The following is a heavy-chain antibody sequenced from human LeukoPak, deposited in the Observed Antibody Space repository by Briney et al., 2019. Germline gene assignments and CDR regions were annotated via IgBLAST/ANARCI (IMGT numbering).Heavy chain of an antibody. D-gene: IGHD1-26*01. V-gene: IGHV1-18*01. CDR2: ISAYNGNT. CDR3: ARFNSGSYDAFDI. Sequence: ASAKVSCKASGYTFTTYGISWVRQAPGQGLEWMGWISAYNGNTSYAQKLQGRVTMTTDTSTSTAYMELRSLRSDDTAVYYCARFNSGSYDAFDIWGQGTMVTVSS. J-gene: IGHJ3*02. CDR1: GYTFTTYG.